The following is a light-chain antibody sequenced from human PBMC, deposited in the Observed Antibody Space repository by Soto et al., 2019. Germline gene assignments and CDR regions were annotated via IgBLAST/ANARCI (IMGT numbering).Light chain of an antibody. CDR2: AAS. J-gene: IGKJ3*01. Sequence: DIQMTQSPFSLSASLGDRVTITCRASQSISDYLNWYQQKPGKGPKLLIFAASSLQVGVPSRCSGSGSGTDFTITISSLHPEDFATYFCQQSHSAPFTFGRGTTVDIK. CDR1: QSISDY. V-gene: IGKV1-39*01. CDR3: QQSHSAPFT.